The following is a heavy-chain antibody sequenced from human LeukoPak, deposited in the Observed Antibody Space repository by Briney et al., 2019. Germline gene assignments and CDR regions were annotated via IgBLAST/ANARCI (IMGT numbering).Heavy chain of an antibody. V-gene: IGHV4-39*01. CDR1: GGSMSSSSYY. CDR3: ARLPTVTFFDY. Sequence: SETLSLTCTVSGGSMSSSSYYWGWIRQPPGKGLEWIGSIYYSGSTYYNPSLKSRVTISVDTSKNQFSLKLSSVTAADTAVYYCARLPTVTFFDYWGQGTLVTVSS. CDR2: IYYSGST. J-gene: IGHJ4*02. D-gene: IGHD4-17*01.